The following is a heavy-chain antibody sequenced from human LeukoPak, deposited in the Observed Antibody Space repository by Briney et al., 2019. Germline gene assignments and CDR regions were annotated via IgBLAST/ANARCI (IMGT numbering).Heavy chain of an antibody. D-gene: IGHD1-26*01. V-gene: IGHV3-21*01. CDR2: ISSSSSYI. CDR3: ARVAGVGATSRFDY. Sequence: GGSLRLSCAASGFTFISYSMNWVRQAPGKGLEWVSSISSSSSYIYYADSVKGRFTISRDNAKNSLYLQMNSLRAEDTAVYYCARVAGVGATSRFDYWGQGTLVTVSS. J-gene: IGHJ4*02. CDR1: GFTFISYS.